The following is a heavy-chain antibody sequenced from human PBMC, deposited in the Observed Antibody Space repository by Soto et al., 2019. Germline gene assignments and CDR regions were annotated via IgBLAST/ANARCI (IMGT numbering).Heavy chain of an antibody. Sequence: QVQLVQSGAEMKRPGASVILSCKASGYIFTTYSIHWVRQTAGQGLEWMAKVDPRDGSTGYAQKFRGRVTMAWDTSTGTVSMEVSSLTSDYTATYYCARGRSSGREFDYWGQGTQVTVSS. CDR3: ARGRSSGREFDY. CDR2: VDPRDGST. D-gene: IGHD6-25*01. CDR1: GYIFTTYS. V-gene: IGHV1-46*01. J-gene: IGHJ4*02.